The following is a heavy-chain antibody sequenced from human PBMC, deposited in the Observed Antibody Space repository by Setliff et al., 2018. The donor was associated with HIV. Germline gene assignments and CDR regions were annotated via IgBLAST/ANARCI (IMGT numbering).Heavy chain of an antibody. V-gene: IGHV3-30*02. CDR1: GFTFSAYA. CDR2: IWRDGSNK. Sequence: PGGSLRLSCAASGFTFSAYAMYWVRQAPGKGLEWVALIWRDGSNKYYADSVKGRFTISRDNSNDTLFLQMNSLRAEDTAVYYCAKPDAGPVSTKAATGKNALNIWGQGTRVTVSS. J-gene: IGHJ3*02. D-gene: IGHD6-13*01. CDR3: AKPDAGPVSTKAATGKNALNI.